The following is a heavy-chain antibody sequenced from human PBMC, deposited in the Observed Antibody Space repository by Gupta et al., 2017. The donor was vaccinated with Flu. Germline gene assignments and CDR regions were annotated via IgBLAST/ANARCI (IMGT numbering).Heavy chain of an antibody. Sequence: EGQLVESGGCLVQPGKSLRISCSASGFMFNNHYMDWVRQAPGKGLEWMGRSTNQANYYTTELAASVRGRFFISRDESKDFRYLQMNSLKTEDTAIYYCARSSQDSNRFFWYFDLWGRGTPVTVSS. V-gene: IGHV3-72*01. D-gene: IGHD5-18*01. CDR2: STNQANYYTT. CDR3: ARSSQDSNRFFWYFDL. CDR1: GFMFNNHY. J-gene: IGHJ2*01.